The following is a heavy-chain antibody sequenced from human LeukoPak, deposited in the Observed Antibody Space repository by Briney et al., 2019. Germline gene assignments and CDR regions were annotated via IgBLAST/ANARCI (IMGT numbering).Heavy chain of an antibody. CDR1: GFSVTNNY. D-gene: IGHD2-8*02. Sequence: GGSLRLSCAVSGFSVTNNYMSWVRQAPGKGLEWVAVIWYDGSNKYYADSVKGRFTISRDNSQNTLYLQGNNLRAEDTAVYCCARGRWDTGGLHGLDVWGQGTTVTVSS. J-gene: IGHJ6*02. V-gene: IGHV3-33*08. CDR3: ARGRWDTGGLHGLDV. CDR2: IWYDGSNK.